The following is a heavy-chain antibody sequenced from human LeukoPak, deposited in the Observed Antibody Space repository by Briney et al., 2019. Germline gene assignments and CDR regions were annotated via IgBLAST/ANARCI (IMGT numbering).Heavy chain of an antibody. CDR3: ARNYGRARGRPDY. Sequence: SGTLSLTCTVSGESITRYYWSWIRQPPGKGLEWIGYIYYSGGTKYNPSLKSRVTISLDTSKNRFSLKLSSVTAADTAVYYCARNYGRARGRPDYWGQGTLVTVSS. CDR2: IYYSGGT. CDR1: GESITRYY. J-gene: IGHJ4*02. D-gene: IGHD3-10*02. V-gene: IGHV4-59*01.